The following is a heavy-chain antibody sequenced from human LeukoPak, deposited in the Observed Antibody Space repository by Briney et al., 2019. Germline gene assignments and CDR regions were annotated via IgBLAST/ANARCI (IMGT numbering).Heavy chain of an antibody. D-gene: IGHD4/OR15-4a*01. V-gene: IGHV3-7*03. CDR1: GFTFSSYW. CDR2: IKEDGGEK. J-gene: IGHJ4*02. CDR3: ARRAGAYSHPYDY. Sequence: GGSLRLSCAASGFTFSSYWMTWVRQAPGKGLEWVANIKEDGGEKYYVDSVKGRFTISRDNAKNSLYLQMNSLRAEDTAVYYCARRAGAYSHPYDYWGQGTLVTVSS.